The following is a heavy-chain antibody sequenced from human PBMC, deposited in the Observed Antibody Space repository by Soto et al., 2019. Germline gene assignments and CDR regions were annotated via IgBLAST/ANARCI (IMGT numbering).Heavy chain of an antibody. CDR3: ARGLPWFGELLSPFDY. CDR2: INHSGST. J-gene: IGHJ4*02. CDR1: GGSFSGYY. Sequence: SETLSLTCAVYGGSFSGYYWSWIRQPPGKGLEWIGEINHSGSTNYNPSLKSRVTISVDTSKNQFSLKLSSVTAADTAVYYCARGLPWFGELLSPFDYWGQGTLVTVSS. V-gene: IGHV4-34*01. D-gene: IGHD3-10*01.